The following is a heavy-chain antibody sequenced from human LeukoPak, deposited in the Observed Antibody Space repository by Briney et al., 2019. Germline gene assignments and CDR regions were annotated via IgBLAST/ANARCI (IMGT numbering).Heavy chain of an antibody. CDR2: IYTSGST. J-gene: IGHJ3*02. D-gene: IGHD6-19*01. V-gene: IGHV4-4*07. CDR1: GGSISSYY. Sequence: PSETLSLTCTVSGGSISSYYWSWIRQPAGKGLEWIGRIYTSGSTNYNPSLKSRVTISVDKSKNQFSLKLSSVTAADTAVYYCARGLPGYSNGDDAFDIWGQGTMVTVSS. CDR3: ARGLPGYSNGDDAFDI.